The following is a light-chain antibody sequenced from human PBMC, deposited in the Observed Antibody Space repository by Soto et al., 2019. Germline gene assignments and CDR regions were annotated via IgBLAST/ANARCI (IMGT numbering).Light chain of an antibody. V-gene: IGKV3-15*01. CDR3: QQYNNWPHMYT. Sequence: EIVMTQSPATLSVSPGERATLSCRASQSVSSNLAWYQQKPGQAPMLLIYGASTRATGIPARFSGSGSGTEFTLTISSLQSEDFAVYYCQQYNNWPHMYTFGQGTKLEIK. CDR2: GAS. CDR1: QSVSSN. J-gene: IGKJ2*01.